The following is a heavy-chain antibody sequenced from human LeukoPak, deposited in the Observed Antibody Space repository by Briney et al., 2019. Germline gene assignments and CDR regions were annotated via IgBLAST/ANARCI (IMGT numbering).Heavy chain of an antibody. CDR2: ISSSSSYI. V-gene: IGHV3-21*01. J-gene: IGHJ4*02. D-gene: IGHD3-22*01. CDR3: ARHDPYDSSGYYFDY. Sequence: PGGSLRLSCAASGFTFSSYSMNWVRQAPGKELEWVSSISSSSSYIYYADSVKGRFTISRDNAKNSLYLQMNSLRAEDTAVYYCARHDPYDSSGYYFDYWGQGTLVTVSS. CDR1: GFTFSSYS.